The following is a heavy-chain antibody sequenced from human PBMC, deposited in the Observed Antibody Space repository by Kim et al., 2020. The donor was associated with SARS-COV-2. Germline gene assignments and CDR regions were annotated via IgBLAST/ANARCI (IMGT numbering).Heavy chain of an antibody. Sequence: GGSLRLSCAASGFTFSSYSMNWVRQAPGKGLEWVSSISSSSSYIYYADSVKGRFTISRDNAKNSLYLQMNSLRAEDTAVYYCARLAGVGTSFSIDYWGQGTLVTVSS. V-gene: IGHV3-21*01. CDR1: GFTFSSYS. J-gene: IGHJ4*02. D-gene: IGHD3-16*01. CDR3: ARLAGVGTSFSIDY. CDR2: ISSSSSYI.